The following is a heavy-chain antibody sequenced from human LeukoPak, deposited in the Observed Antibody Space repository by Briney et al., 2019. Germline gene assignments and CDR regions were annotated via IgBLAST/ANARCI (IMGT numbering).Heavy chain of an antibody. Sequence: SESLSLTCTVSGGSISSYYWSWIRQPPGQGLEWIGYIYYSGSTNYNPSLKSRVTISVDTSKNQFSLKLSSVTAADTAVYYCARGAGYGDLGSYYYGMDVWGQGTTVTVSS. D-gene: IGHD4-17*01. V-gene: IGHV4-59*01. J-gene: IGHJ6*02. CDR1: GGSISSYY. CDR3: ARGAGYGDLGSYYYGMDV. CDR2: IYYSGST.